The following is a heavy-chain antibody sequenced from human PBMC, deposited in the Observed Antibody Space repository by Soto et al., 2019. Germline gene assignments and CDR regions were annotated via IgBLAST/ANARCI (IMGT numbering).Heavy chain of an antibody. D-gene: IGHD1-26*01. CDR1: DSFLSDGYY. CDR3: ARDGIDGTVFAY. CDR2: ISSRGTT. J-gene: IGHJ4*02. V-gene: IGHV4-61*03. Sequence: SETLSLTCSVDSFLSDGYYWTWIRQPPGKGLEWLGYISSRGTTYYNPSLKGRVAISVDTSKNHFSLNLSSVTTDDTAVYFCARDGIDGTVFAYWGQGIRGTVSS.